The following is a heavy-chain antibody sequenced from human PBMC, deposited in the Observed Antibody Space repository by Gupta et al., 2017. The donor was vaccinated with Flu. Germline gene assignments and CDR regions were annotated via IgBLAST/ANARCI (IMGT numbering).Heavy chain of an antibody. CDR2: MNPETGNT. J-gene: IGHJ6*02. V-gene: IGHV1-8*01. CDR1: D. CDR3: ARGGLGEVGGENYGMDV. D-gene: IGHD3-16*01. Sequence: DVNWVRQVNGQGLEWMGWMNPETGNTGYAQNFKGRVTMTRNSSMTEVYMELRSLRSEDTAVYFCARGGLGEVGGENYGMDVWGQGTTVIVSS.